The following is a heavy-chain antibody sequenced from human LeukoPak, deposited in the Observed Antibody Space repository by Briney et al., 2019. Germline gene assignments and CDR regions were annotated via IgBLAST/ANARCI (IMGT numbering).Heavy chain of an antibody. D-gene: IGHD4-17*01. CDR3: ARRKLGDVDYGHYTDAFDI. J-gene: IGHJ3*02. V-gene: IGHV5-51*01. Sequence: GESLKISCKGSGYNFNRYWIGWVRQMPGKGLEWMGIIYAGDSDTRYSPSFQGQVTISADKSISTAYLQWSSLKASDTAMYYCARRKLGDVDYGHYTDAFDIWGPGTMVTVSS. CDR1: GYNFNRYW. CDR2: IYAGDSDT.